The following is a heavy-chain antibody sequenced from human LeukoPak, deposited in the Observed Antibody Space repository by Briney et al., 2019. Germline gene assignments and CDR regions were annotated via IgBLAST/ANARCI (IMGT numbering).Heavy chain of an antibody. V-gene: IGHV1-46*01. J-gene: IGHJ5*02. CDR3: ARESLGYCSGGSCYRWFDP. D-gene: IGHD2-15*01. CDR2: INPSGGST. Sequence: ASVKVSCKASGYTFTSYYMHWVRQAPGQGLEWMGIINPSGGSTSYAQKFQGRVTMTRDTSTSTVYMELSSLRSEDTAVYYCARESLGYCSGGSCYRWFDPWGQGTLVTVSS. CDR1: GYTFTSYY.